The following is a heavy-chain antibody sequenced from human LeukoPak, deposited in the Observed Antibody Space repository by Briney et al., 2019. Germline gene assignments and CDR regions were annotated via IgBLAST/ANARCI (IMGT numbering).Heavy chain of an antibody. CDR2: INHSGST. V-gene: IGHV4-34*01. CDR3: ARTRQEYCGGDCYSLFDY. J-gene: IGHJ4*02. Sequence: PSETLSLTCAVYGGSFSGYYWSWIRQPPGKGLEWIGEINHSGSTNYNPSLKSRVTISVDTSKNQFSLKLSSVTAADTAVYYCARTRQEYCGGDCYSLFDYWGQGTLVTVSS. D-gene: IGHD2-21*02. CDR1: GGSFSGYY.